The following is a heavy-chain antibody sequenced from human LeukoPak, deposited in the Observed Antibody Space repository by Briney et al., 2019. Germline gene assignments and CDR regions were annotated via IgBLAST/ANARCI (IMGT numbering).Heavy chain of an antibody. V-gene: IGHV1-69*13. J-gene: IGHJ4*02. CDR3: ARGVGGRSSSWFDY. CDR1: GYTFTNYG. D-gene: IGHD6-13*01. CDR2: IIPIFGTA. Sequence: SVKVSCKASGYTFTNYGITWVRQAPGQGLEWMGEIIPIFGTANYAQKFQGRVTITADESTSTAYMELSSLRSEDTAVYYCARGVGGRSSSWFDYWGQGTLVTVSS.